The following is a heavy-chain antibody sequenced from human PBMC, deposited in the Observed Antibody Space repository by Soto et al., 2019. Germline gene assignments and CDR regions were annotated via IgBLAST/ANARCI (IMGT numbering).Heavy chain of an antibody. D-gene: IGHD6-19*01. V-gene: IGHV3-48*02. J-gene: IGHJ6*02. Sequence: LRLSCAASGFIFTDYSLSWVRQAPGKGLEWLSYISSHSSITYYADSVKGRFTISRDNAQNSLYLHLNSLRDEDTAVYYCVRERSGNGYKFGLDVWGQGTTVTVSS. CDR3: VRERSGNGYKFGLDV. CDR2: ISSHSSIT. CDR1: GFIFTDYS.